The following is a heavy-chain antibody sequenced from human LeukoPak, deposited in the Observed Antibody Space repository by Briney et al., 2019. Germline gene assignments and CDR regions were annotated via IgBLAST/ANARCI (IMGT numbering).Heavy chain of an antibody. D-gene: IGHD6-6*01. J-gene: IGHJ4*02. Sequence: GGSLRLSCAASGFTFSSYGMHWVRQAPGKGLEWVAFIRYDGSNKYYTDSVKGRFTISRDNSKNTLYLQMNSLRAEDTAVYYCARDGYSSSFYLDYWGQGTLVTVSS. V-gene: IGHV3-30*02. CDR1: GFTFSSYG. CDR3: ARDGYSSSFYLDY. CDR2: IRYDGSNK.